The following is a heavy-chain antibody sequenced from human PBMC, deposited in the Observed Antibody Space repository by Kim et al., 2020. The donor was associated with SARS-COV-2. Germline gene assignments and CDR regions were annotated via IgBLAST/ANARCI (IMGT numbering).Heavy chain of an antibody. J-gene: IGHJ3*02. V-gene: IGHV3-15*01. Sequence: GGSLRLSCAASGFTFVNAWMSWVRQAPGKGLEWVGRIKSKTYGGTTEYAAPVKGRFTISRDDSKNTVSLQMNSLKTEDTAVYYCTTGVRVVDSDAYDIWGQGTLVTVSS. D-gene: IGHD3-9*01. CDR1: GFTFVNAW. CDR2: IKSKTYGGTT. CDR3: TTGVRVVDSDAYDI.